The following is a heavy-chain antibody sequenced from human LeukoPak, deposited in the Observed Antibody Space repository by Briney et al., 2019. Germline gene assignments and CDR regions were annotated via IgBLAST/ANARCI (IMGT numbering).Heavy chain of an antibody. Sequence: GGSLRLSCAASGFGFSVYWMHWVRQAPGKGLVWVAHINEDGTSASHADSVKGRFTISRDNAKNTLYLQMNSLTVEGTAVYYCARVPTNSYGFGQWGQGSLVTVSS. CDR1: GFGFSVYW. CDR2: INEDGTSA. J-gene: IGHJ4*02. V-gene: IGHV3-74*01. D-gene: IGHD5-18*01. CDR3: ARVPTNSYGFGQ.